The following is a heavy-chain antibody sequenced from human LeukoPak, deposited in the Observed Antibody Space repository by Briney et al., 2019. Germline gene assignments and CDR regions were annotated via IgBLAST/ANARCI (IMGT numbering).Heavy chain of an antibody. CDR1: GFXFSTYW. D-gene: IGHD3-22*01. CDR3: ARYYYDSSRGAY. V-gene: IGHV3-74*01. Sequence: PGGSLRLSCAASGFXFSTYWMHWVRQAPGKGLMWVSRIKSDGSSTSYADSVKGRFTISRDNARNTLFLQMNSLRAEDTAVYYCARYYYDSSRGAYWGQGTLVTVSS. CDR2: IKSDGSST. J-gene: IGHJ4*02.